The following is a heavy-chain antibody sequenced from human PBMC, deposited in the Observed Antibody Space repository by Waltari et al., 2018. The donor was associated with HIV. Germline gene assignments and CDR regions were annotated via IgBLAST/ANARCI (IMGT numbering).Heavy chain of an antibody. CDR1: GFPFSTYV. J-gene: IGHJ4*02. CDR2: ISYDGSDK. D-gene: IGHD3-22*01. CDR3: AREFYYDSTGYNSGFDY. Sequence: QVHLVESGGGVVQPGRSLRLSCAASGFPFSTYVMHWVRQAPGKGLEWVADISYDGSDKYHADSVKGRFTISRDNSRNTLYLQMNSLRPEDTAVYFCAREFYYDSTGYNSGFDYWGQGTLVTVSS. V-gene: IGHV3-30*01.